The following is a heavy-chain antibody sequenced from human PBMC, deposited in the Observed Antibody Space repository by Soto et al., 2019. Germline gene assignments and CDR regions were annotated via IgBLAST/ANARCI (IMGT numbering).Heavy chain of an antibody. Sequence: ASVKVSCKASGYTFTSYAMHWVRQAPGQRLEWMGWINAGNGNTKYSQKFQGRVTITRDTSASTAYMELSSLRSEDTAVYYCARVDISIWYGQRSFDIWGPGTMGTV. CDR3: ARVDISIWYGQRSFDI. D-gene: IGHD6-13*01. CDR2: INAGNGNT. CDR1: GYTFTSYA. V-gene: IGHV1-3*01. J-gene: IGHJ3*02.